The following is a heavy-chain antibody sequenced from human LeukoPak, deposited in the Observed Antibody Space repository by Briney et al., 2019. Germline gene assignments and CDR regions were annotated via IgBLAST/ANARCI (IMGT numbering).Heavy chain of an antibody. CDR2: ISSSGLTI. CDR3: ATNTLRFLAYHYRDV. CDR1: GFIFSDYE. D-gene: IGHD3-3*01. V-gene: IGHV3-48*03. J-gene: IGHJ6*03. Sequence: GGSLRLSCAASGFIFSDYEMNWVRQTPERGLEWVSYISSSGLTITYSDSVKRRFSISRDDAKKSLYLQMNSLRAEDTAVYYCATNTLRFLAYHYRDVWGKGTTVTVSS.